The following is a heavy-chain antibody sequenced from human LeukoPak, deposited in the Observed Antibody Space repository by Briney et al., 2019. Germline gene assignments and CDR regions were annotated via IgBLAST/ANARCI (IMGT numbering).Heavy chain of an antibody. V-gene: IGHV3-11*06. CDR2: ITARSDYT. J-gene: IGHJ4*02. CDR1: GFTFNDHY. Sequence: PGGFLRLSCAASGFTFNDHYMSWIRQAPGRGLEWISYITARSDYTNYADSVRGRFTISRDNAKNSLFLQMNSLRTEDTGVYYCATDSGDGYGSSDFWGQGTLVTVSS. CDR3: ATDSGDGYGSSDF. D-gene: IGHD2-21*02.